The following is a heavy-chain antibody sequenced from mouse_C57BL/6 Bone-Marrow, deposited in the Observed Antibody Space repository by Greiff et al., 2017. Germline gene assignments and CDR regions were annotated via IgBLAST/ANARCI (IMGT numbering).Heavy chain of an antibody. CDR1: GYTFTSYW. Sequence: QVHVKQPGAELVKPGASVKLSCKASGYTFTSYWMHWVKQRPGRGLEWIGRIDPNSGGTKYNEKFKSKATLTVDKPSSTAYMQLSSLTSEDSAVYYCARSAIYYYGSSHWYFDVWGTGTTVTVSS. D-gene: IGHD1-1*01. V-gene: IGHV1-72*01. CDR2: IDPNSGGT. CDR3: ARSAIYYYGSSHWYFDV. J-gene: IGHJ1*03.